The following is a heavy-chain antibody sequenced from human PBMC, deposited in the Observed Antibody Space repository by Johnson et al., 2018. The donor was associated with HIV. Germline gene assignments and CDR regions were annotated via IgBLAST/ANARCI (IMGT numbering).Heavy chain of an antibody. V-gene: IGHV3-30*02. CDR1: GFTFSSYG. CDR2: IRYDGSNK. J-gene: IGHJ3*02. CDR3: ARELRIAARGLAFDI. D-gene: IGHD6-6*01. Sequence: QVQLVESGGGVVQPGGSLRLSCAASGFTFSSYGMHWVRQAPGKGLEWVAFIRYDGSNKYYVDSVKGRFTISRDNAKKSLYLQMNSLRAEDTAVYYCARELRIAARGLAFDIWGRGTMVTVSS.